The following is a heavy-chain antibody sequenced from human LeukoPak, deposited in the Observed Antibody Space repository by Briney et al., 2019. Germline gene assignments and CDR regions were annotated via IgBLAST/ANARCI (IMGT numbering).Heavy chain of an antibody. CDR3: ARDRQTSLYYYRFDP. V-gene: IGHV1-18*01. CDR2: XXAYNGNT. Sequence: GLEWMXXXXAYNGNTNYAQKLQGRVTMTTDTSTSTAYMELRSLRSEDTAVYYCARDRQTSLYYYRFDPWGQGTLVTVSS. D-gene: IGHD3-10*01. J-gene: IGHJ5*02.